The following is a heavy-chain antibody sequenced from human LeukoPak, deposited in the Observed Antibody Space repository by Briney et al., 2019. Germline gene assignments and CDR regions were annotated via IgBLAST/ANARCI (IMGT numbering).Heavy chain of an antibody. CDR3: ARDGDTSRYSWANWFDP. Sequence: ASVKVSCKASGYTFTDYYIHWVRQAPGQGLEWMGWINPAGGGTNYAQNFQGRVTMTSDTSISTAYMELSSLRSDDTAVYYCARDGDTSRYSWANWFDPWGPGTLVTVSS. V-gene: IGHV1-2*02. J-gene: IGHJ5*02. CDR1: GYTFTDYY. D-gene: IGHD3-22*01. CDR2: INPAGGGT.